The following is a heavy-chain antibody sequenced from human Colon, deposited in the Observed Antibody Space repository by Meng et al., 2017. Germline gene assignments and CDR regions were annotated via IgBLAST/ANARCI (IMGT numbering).Heavy chain of an antibody. J-gene: IGHJ5*02. Sequence: SCEASGFTFKNTWFSWVRQAPGKGLEWVGRIKSTTDGGTTDYAAPVKGRFTISREESKNTVYLQMNSLKSEDTAVYYCTTDDNSGYDLGDWFDPWGQGTLVTVSS. V-gene: IGHV3-15*01. CDR3: TTDDNSGYDLGDWFDP. CDR1: GFTFKNTW. CDR2: IKSTTDGGTT. D-gene: IGHD3-22*01.